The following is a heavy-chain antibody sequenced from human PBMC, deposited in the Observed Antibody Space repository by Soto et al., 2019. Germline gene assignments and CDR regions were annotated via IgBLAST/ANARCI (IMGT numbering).Heavy chain of an antibody. D-gene: IGHD3-10*01. J-gene: IGHJ4*02. CDR1: GDSISSYS. CDR3: ARDPRPFSPYYYGSGSLHFDY. Sequence: SETLSLTCTVSGDSISSYSWSWIRQPPGKGLEWIGNIHYNGNTKYNPSLKSRVTMSVDTSKNQFSLKLISVTAADTAVYYCARDPRPFSPYYYGSGSLHFDYWGQGTLVTVSS. CDR2: IHYNGNT. V-gene: IGHV4-59*01.